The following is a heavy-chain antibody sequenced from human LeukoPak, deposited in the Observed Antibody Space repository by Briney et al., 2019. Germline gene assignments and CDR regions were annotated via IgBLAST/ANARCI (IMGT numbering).Heavy chain of an antibody. J-gene: IGHJ4*02. CDR1: GFTVSSNY. D-gene: IGHD5-18*01. CDR2: IYSGGST. CDR3: AKDGEGGYSYGSYYFDY. Sequence: GGSLRLSCAASGFTVSSNYMSWVRQAPGKGLEWVSVIYSGGSTYYADSVKGRFTISRDNSKNTLYLQMNSLRAEDTAVYYCAKDGEGGYSYGSYYFDYWGQGTLVTVSS. V-gene: IGHV3-53*01.